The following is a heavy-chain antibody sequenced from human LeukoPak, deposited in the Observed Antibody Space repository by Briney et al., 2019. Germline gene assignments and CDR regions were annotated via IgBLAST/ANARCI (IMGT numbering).Heavy chain of an antibody. D-gene: IGHD2-15*01. CDR2: INNDGSIT. Sequence: GGSLRLSCAASEFTISRYWMHWVRQAPGKGLVWVSNINNDGSITTYADSVKGRFTISRDNVKNTLFLQMNSLGAEDTALYYCARGWNATPRSGFDIWGLGTMVTVSS. J-gene: IGHJ3*02. CDR1: EFTISRYW. V-gene: IGHV3-74*01. CDR3: ARGWNATPRSGFDI.